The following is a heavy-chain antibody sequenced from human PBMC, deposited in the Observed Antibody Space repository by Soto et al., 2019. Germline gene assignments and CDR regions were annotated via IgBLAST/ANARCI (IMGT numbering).Heavy chain of an antibody. CDR3: ARGSYGGNSRVFDY. Sequence: PSETLSLTCAVSGGSISSGGYSWSWIRQPPGKGLEWIGYIYHSGSTYYDPSLKSRVTISVDRSKNQFSLKLSSVTAADTAVYYCARGSYGGNSRVFDYWGQGXLVTVSS. D-gene: IGHD1-26*01. CDR1: GGSISSGGYS. CDR2: IYHSGST. J-gene: IGHJ4*02. V-gene: IGHV4-30-2*01.